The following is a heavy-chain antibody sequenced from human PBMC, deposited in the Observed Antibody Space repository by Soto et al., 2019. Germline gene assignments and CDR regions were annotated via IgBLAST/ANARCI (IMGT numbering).Heavy chain of an antibody. J-gene: IGHJ4*02. CDR2: ISGSGGSA. Sequence: EVQLLESGGGLVQPGGSLRLSCAASGFTFGSHAMIWVRQAPGKGLEWVSAISGSGGSAYYADSVKGRFTISRDNSINTLYLQMNSLRAEDTALYYCAKEPYSDFWSAYYYSDYWGQGTLVTVSS. D-gene: IGHD3-3*01. CDR1: GFTFGSHA. CDR3: AKEPYSDFWSAYYYSDY. V-gene: IGHV3-23*01.